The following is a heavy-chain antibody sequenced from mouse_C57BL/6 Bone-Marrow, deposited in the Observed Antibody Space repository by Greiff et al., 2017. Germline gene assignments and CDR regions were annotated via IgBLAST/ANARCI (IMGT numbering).Heavy chain of an antibody. CDR1: GYSFTSYY. Sequence: QVQLQSGPELVKPGASVKISCKASGYSFTSYYIHWVKQRPGQGLEWIGWIYPGSGNTKYNEKFKGKATLTADTSSSTAYMQLSSLTSEDSAVYYCARGGAYYSNYGAMDYWGQGTSVTVSS. D-gene: IGHD2-5*01. V-gene: IGHV1-66*01. CDR3: ARGGAYYSNYGAMDY. J-gene: IGHJ4*01. CDR2: IYPGSGNT.